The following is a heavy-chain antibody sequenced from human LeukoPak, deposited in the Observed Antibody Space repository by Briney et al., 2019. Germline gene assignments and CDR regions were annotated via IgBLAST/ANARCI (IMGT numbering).Heavy chain of an antibody. CDR3: VKSGYDRFDY. D-gene: IGHD5-12*01. V-gene: IGHV3-21*04. Sequence: PGGSLRLSCAASGFTFSSYSMNWVRQAPGKGLEWVSSISSSSSYIYYADSVKGRFTISRDTSKNTLYLQMNSLRAEDTAVYFCVKSGYDRFDYWGQGTLVTVSS. CDR1: GFTFSSYS. CDR2: ISSSSSYI. J-gene: IGHJ4*02.